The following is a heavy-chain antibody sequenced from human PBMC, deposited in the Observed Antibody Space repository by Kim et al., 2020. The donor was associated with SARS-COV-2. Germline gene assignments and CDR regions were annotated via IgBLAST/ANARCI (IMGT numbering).Heavy chain of an antibody. V-gene: IGHV4-34*01. J-gene: IGHJ6*02. CDR1: GGSFSGYH. CDR3: ARGRAGVVPSPILGIGPHYDYFIMHV. Sequence: SETLSLTCAVYGGSFSGYHWSWIRQRPGTGLEWNGEINHSGSINYNPYLKSRGTISIDTAKNQFSLKLTSVTTTATGFYFCARGRAGVVPSPILGIGPHYDYFIMHVWAHGPTVPVPS. D-gene: IGHD2-2*02. CDR2: INHSGSI.